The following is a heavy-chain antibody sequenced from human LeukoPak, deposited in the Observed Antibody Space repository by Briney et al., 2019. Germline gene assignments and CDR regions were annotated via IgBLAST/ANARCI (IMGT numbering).Heavy chain of an antibody. V-gene: IGHV3-7*01. CDR3: ARAMRDYGDFEGPFDY. J-gene: IGHJ4*02. D-gene: IGHD4-17*01. CDR1: GLTFSSYW. Sequence: GGSLRLSCAASGLTFSSYWMSWVRQAPGKGLEWVANIKQDGSEKYYVDSVKGRFTISRDNAKNSLYLQMNSLRAEDTAVYYCARAMRDYGDFEGPFDYWGQGTLVTVSS. CDR2: IKQDGSEK.